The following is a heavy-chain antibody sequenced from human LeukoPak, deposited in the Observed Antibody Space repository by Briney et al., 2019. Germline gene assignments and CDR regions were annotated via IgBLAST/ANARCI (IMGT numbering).Heavy chain of an antibody. J-gene: IGHJ4*02. D-gene: IGHD2-15*01. V-gene: IGHV3-23*01. CDR1: GFTFSSYA. Sequence: PGGSLRLSRAASGFTFSSYAVSWVRQAPGKGLEWVSVISGSGGSTYYADSVKGRFTISRDNSKNTLYLQMNSLRAEDTAVYYCAKEAISGLYYFDYWGQGTLVTVSS. CDR2: ISGSGGST. CDR3: AKEAISGLYYFDY.